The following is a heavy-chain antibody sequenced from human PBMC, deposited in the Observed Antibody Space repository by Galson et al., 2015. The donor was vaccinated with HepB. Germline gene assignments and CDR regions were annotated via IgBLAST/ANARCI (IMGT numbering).Heavy chain of an antibody. V-gene: IGHV6-1*01. Sequence: CAISGDSVSSNSAAWNRIRQSPSRGLEWLGRTYHRSKWYNDYAVSVKSRITISPDTSKNQFSLQLNSVTPEDTAVYYCARGGYGYSGYDWPYYFYYYMDVWGEGTTVTVSS. D-gene: IGHD5-12*01. CDR1: GDSVSSNSAA. J-gene: IGHJ6*03. CDR2: TYHRSKWYN. CDR3: ARGGYGYSGYDWPYYFYYYMDV.